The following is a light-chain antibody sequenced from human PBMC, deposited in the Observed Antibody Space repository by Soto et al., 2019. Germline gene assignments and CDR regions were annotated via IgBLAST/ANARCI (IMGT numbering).Light chain of an antibody. CDR2: EVI. CDR3: CSYAGSSVYV. Sequence: QSALTQVASVSGSPGQSITISCTGTSSDVGTFNLVSWYQQHPGKAPRLMNEVIKRPLGVSNRFSGSKSGNTASLTISGLQAEDEADYYCCSYAGSSVYVFGTGTKVTVL. J-gene: IGLJ1*01. V-gene: IGLV2-23*02. CDR1: SSDVGTFNL.